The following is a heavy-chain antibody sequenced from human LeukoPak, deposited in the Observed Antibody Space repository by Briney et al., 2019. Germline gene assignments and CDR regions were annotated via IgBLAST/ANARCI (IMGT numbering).Heavy chain of an antibody. Sequence: SETLSLTCSASGGSIRSGDYYWSWIRQPPGKGLEWIGYIYYSGSTYYNPSLKSRLTISVDTSKNQFSLKLSSVTAADTAVYYCARVLGYSGYKYWGQGTLVTVSS. CDR2: IYYSGST. D-gene: IGHD5-12*01. J-gene: IGHJ4*02. V-gene: IGHV4-30-4*01. CDR3: ARVLGYSGYKY. CDR1: GGSIRSGDYY.